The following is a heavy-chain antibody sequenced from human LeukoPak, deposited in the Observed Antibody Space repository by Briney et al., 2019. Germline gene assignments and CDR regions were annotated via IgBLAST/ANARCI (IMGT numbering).Heavy chain of an antibody. CDR1: GGSISSYY. CDR3: ASANIRYCSSTSCYTPPFDY. D-gene: IGHD2-2*02. V-gene: IGHV4-59*01. CDR2: IYYSGST. Sequence: KPSETLSLTCTVSGGSISSYYWSWIRQPPGKGLEWIGYIYYSGSTNYNPSFKSRVTISVDTSKNQFSLKLSSVTAADTAVYYCASANIRYCSSTSCYTPPFDYWGQGTLVTVSS. J-gene: IGHJ4*02.